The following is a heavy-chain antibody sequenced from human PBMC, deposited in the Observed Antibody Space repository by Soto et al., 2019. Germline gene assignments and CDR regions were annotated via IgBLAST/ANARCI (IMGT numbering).Heavy chain of an antibody. D-gene: IGHD6-13*01. CDR3: ARVYSSSWSTQKNYYYYGMDV. CDR2: ISYDGSNK. J-gene: IGHJ6*02. Sequence: PGGSLRLSCAASGFTFSSYAMHWVRQAPGKGLEWVAVISYDGSNKYYADSVKGRFTISRDNSKNTLYLQMNSLRAEDTAVYYCARVYSSSWSTQKNYYYYGMDVWGQGTTVTVSS. CDR1: GFTFSSYA. V-gene: IGHV3-30-3*01.